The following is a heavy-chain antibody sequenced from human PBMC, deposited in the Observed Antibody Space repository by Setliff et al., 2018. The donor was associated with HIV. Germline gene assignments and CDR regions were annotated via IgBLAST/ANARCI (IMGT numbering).Heavy chain of an antibody. CDR1: GYTFTSYG. V-gene: IGHV1-18*01. CDR3: ARGPLPGGWYVYFDY. J-gene: IGHJ4*02. Sequence: ASLKVSCKASGYTFTSYGISWVRQAPGQGLEWMGWISGYNGNTKYAQRFQGRVAMTTETSTSTAYMEMRSLGSDDTAVYYCARGPLPGGWYVYFDYWGQGTLVTVSS. D-gene: IGHD6-19*01. CDR2: ISGYNGNT.